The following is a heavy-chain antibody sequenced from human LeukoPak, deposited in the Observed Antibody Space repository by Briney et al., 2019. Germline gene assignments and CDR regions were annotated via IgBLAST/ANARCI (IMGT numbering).Heavy chain of an antibody. V-gene: IGHV3-11*01. CDR3: ARERYYGSGSYYKLGYFQH. CDR1: GFTFSDYY. Sequence: GGSLRLSCAASGFTFSDYYMSWIRQAPGKGLEWDSYISSSGSTIYYADSVKGRFTISRDNAKNSLYLQMNSLRAEDTAVYYCARERYYGSGSYYKLGYFQHWGQGTLVTVSS. J-gene: IGHJ1*01. D-gene: IGHD3-10*01. CDR2: ISSSGSTI.